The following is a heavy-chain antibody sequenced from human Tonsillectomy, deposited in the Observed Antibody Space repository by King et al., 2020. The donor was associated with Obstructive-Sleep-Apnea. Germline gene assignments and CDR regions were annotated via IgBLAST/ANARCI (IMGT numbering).Heavy chain of an antibody. Sequence: QLQESGPGLVKPSETLSLTCTVSGVSISSYYWSWIRQPPGKGLEWIGYIYYSGSTNYNPSLKSRVTISVDTSKNQFSLQLSSVTAADTAVYYCARSPIVVVGYYYGMDVWGQGTTVTVSS. CDR2: IYYSGST. D-gene: IGHD2-2*01. V-gene: IGHV4-59*01. CDR3: ARSPIVVVGYYYGMDV. CDR1: GVSISSYY. J-gene: IGHJ6*02.